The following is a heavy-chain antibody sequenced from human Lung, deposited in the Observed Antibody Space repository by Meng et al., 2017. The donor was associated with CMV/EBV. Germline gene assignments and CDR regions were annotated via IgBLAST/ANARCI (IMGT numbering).Heavy chain of an antibody. CDR1: GFTFSDYY. Sequence: GGSLRLXCEAPGFTFSDYYMTWIRQAPGKGLEWVSYISISSSYTNYADSVKGRFTISSDNAQNSLYLQKNNLTAEDTAVYYCESDDCGSTSWYGSFDDWGQGXLVTVSS. CDR2: ISISSSYT. V-gene: IGHV3-11*06. CDR3: ESDDCGSTSWYGSFDD. D-gene: IGHD2-2*01. J-gene: IGHJ4*02.